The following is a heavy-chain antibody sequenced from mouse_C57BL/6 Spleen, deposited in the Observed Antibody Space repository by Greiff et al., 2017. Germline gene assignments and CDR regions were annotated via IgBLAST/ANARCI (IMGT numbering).Heavy chain of an antibody. V-gene: IGHV3-1*01. J-gene: IGHJ2*01. CDR3: AREGDGSFDY. CDR1: GYSITSGYD. D-gene: IGHD2-3*01. Sequence: VQLQQSGPGMVKPSQSLSLTCTVTGYSITSGYDWHWIRHFPGNKLEWMGYISYSGSTNYNPSLKSRISITHDTSKNHFFLKLNSVTTEDTATYYCAREGDGSFDYWGQGTTLTVSS. CDR2: ISYSGST.